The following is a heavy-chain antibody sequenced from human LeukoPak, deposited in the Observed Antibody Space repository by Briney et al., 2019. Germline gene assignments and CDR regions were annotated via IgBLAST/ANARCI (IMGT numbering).Heavy chain of an antibody. D-gene: IGHD6-13*01. CDR3: ARDLEIAAAGPYYYYMDV. V-gene: IGHV4-59*01. CDR1: GGSFSGYY. CDR2: IYYSGST. J-gene: IGHJ6*03. Sequence: SETLSLTCAVYGGSFSGYYWSWIRQPPGKGLEWIGYIYYSGSTNYNPSLKSRVTISVDTSKNQFSLKLSSVTAADTAVYYCARDLEIAAAGPYYYYMDVWGKGTTVTVSS.